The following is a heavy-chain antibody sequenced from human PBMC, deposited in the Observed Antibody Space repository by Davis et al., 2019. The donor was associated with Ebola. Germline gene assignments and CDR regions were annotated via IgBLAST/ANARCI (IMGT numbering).Heavy chain of an antibody. D-gene: IGHD3-10*02. Sequence: GESLKISCAASGFTFSSYGMHWVRQAPGKGLEWVAVIWYDGSNKYYADSVKGRFTISRDNSKNTLYLQMNSLRAEDTAVYYCARDRSYYDVGWFDPWGQGTLVTVSS. CDR1: GFTFSSYG. V-gene: IGHV3-33*01. J-gene: IGHJ5*02. CDR3: ARDRSYYDVGWFDP. CDR2: IWYDGSNK.